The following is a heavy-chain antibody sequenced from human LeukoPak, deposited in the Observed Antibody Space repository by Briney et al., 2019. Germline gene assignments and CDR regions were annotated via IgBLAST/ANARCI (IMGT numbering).Heavy chain of an antibody. CDR3: ARGSGWKKPYYYYYMDV. CDR2: INHSGST. D-gene: IGHD6-25*01. Sequence: SETLSLTCAVYGGSFSGYYWSWIRQPPGKGLEWIGEINHSGSTNYNPSLKSRVTISVDTSKNQFSLKLSSVTAADTAVYYCARGSGWKKPYYYYYMDVWGKGTTVTVSS. V-gene: IGHV4-34*01. CDR1: GGSFSGYY. J-gene: IGHJ6*03.